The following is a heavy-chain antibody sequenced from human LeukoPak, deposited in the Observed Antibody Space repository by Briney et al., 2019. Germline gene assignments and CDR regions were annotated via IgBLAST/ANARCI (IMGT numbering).Heavy chain of an antibody. D-gene: IGHD3-22*01. V-gene: IGHV3-11*04. CDR2: ISRSGSTK. CDR3: ARYDSSGLVYFDY. Sequence: PGGSLRLSCAASGFTFSDYNMRWIRQAPGKGLEWVSSISRSGSTKYYADSVKGRFTISRDNAKNSLYLQMNSLRAEDTAVYYCARYDSSGLVYFDYWGQGTLVTVSS. J-gene: IGHJ4*02. CDR1: GFTFSDYN.